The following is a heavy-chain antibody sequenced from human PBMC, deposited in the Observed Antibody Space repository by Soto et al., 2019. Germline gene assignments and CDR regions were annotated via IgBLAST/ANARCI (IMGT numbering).Heavy chain of an antibody. CDR1: GASIRSYH. CDR2: IQHTGNT. Sequence: SETLSLTCAVSGASIRSYHWSFLRQPAGKGLEWIGRIQHTGNTNYNPSLKSRVTMSADTSKNQICLKMTSVTAADTAVYFCAKDVSSRRWFDPWGQGVRVTVSS. D-gene: IGHD3-16*01. V-gene: IGHV4-4*07. J-gene: IGHJ5*02. CDR3: AKDVSSRRWFDP.